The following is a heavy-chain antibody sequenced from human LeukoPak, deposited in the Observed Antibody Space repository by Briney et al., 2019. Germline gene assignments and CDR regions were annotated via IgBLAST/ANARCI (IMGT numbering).Heavy chain of an antibody. V-gene: IGHV1-69*04. J-gene: IGHJ4*02. CDR1: GGTFSSYA. CDR3: ARVSGDYGDYLFDY. Sequence: SVKVSCKASGGTFSSYAISWVRQAPGQGLEWMGRIIPILGIANYAQKFQGRVTITADKSTSTAYMELSSLRSEDTAVYYCARVSGDYGDYLFDYWGQGTLVTVSS. CDR2: IIPILGIA. D-gene: IGHD4-17*01.